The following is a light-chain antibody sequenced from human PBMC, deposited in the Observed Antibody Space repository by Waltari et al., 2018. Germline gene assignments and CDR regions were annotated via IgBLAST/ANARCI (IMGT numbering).Light chain of an antibody. J-gene: IGKJ1*01. CDR2: AAS. CDR3: QQSYTTPRT. CDR1: QSVSNY. Sequence: DIQMTQSPSSLSASVGDRVTITCRASQSVSNYFNWYQQQSGKAPKLLIYAASSLQSGVPARFSGSGSGTDFTLTISSLQPEDCATYYCQQSYTTPRTFGQGTKVEIK. V-gene: IGKV1-39*01.